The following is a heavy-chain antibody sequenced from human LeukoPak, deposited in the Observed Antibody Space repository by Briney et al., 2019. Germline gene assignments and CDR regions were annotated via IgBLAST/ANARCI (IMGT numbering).Heavy chain of an antibody. J-gene: IGHJ4*02. D-gene: IGHD2-2*01. CDR1: GGSIGSSTNW. CDR2: IYHSGGT. Sequence: PSETLSLTCAVSGGSIGSSTNWWSWVRQPPGKGLEWIGEIYHSGGTNYNPSLKSRITISVDKSQNQFSLKVNSLTAADTAVYYCARLRGVRSRYCSSTSCLLDYWGQGTLVTVSS. V-gene: IGHV4-4*02. CDR3: ARLRGVRSRYCSSTSCLLDY.